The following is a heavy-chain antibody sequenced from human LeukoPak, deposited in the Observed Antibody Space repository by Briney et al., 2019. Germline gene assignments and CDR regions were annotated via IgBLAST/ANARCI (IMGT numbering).Heavy chain of an antibody. D-gene: IGHD2-8*02. CDR1: GYTFTGYY. J-gene: IGHJ6*02. CDR3: ARGILAPYSYHGMDV. V-gene: IGHV1-2*02. Sequence: ASVTVSCKASGYTFTGYYFHWVRQAPGQGLEWMGWINPNNGATSYPQKFQGRVTLTRDTSISTGYMELSSLRSDDTAVYYCARGILAPYSYHGMDVWGRGTTVTVSS. CDR2: INPNNGAT.